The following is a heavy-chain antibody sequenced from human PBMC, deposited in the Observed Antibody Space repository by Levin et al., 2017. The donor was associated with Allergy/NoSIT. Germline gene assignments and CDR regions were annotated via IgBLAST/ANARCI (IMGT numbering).Heavy chain of an antibody. CDR1: GYTFTGCY. Sequence: ASVKVSCEASGYTFTGCYIHWVRQAPGQGLEWMGWINPNSGDTNYAQKFQGRVTMTRDTSISTAYMELSRLRYDDTAVYYCARWGGTTFGVVFGLFDFWGQGTLVTVSS. V-gene: IGHV1-2*02. D-gene: IGHD3-3*01. CDR3: ARWGGTTFGVVFGLFDF. CDR2: INPNSGDT. J-gene: IGHJ4*02.